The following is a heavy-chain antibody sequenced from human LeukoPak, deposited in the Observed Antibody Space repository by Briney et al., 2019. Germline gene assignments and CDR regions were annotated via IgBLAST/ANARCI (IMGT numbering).Heavy chain of an antibody. CDR1: GGSISNNNYY. CDR3: GRQGWFGGSLPLAFDP. CDR2: IHSSGNT. D-gene: IGHD3-10*01. J-gene: IGHJ5*02. V-gene: IGHV4-39*01. Sequence: KPSETLSLTCTVSGGSISNNNYYWGWVRQSPGKGLEWIGSIHSSGNTYYDPSLRSRVTISVHTSNNQLSLKLTSVTAADTAVYYCGRQGWFGGSLPLAFDPWGQGTLVTVSS.